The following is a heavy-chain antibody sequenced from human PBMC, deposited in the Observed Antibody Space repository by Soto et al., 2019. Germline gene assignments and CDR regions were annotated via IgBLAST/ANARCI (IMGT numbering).Heavy chain of an antibody. D-gene: IGHD3-16*01. CDR2: LSSDGFGA. CDR1: GFSLSPYW. CDR3: ARDLGGPDY. Sequence: GGSLRLSCSASGFSLSPYWMHWVRQVPGRGLEWVARLSSDGFGAAYADSVKGRFFISRDIARNTLSLQMNSLRADDTAVYYCARDLGGPDYWGRGTSVTVS. J-gene: IGHJ4*02. V-gene: IGHV3-74*03.